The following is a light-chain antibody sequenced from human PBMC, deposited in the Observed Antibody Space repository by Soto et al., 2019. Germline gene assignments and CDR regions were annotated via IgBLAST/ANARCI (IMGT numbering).Light chain of an antibody. CDR2: GAS. CDR3: QQYANWPYT. CDR1: QSVSTN. Sequence: EIVMTQSPATLSVSPGESATLSCRASQSVSTNVAWFQQGPGQPPRLLIYGASGRATGIPARFRGSGSGTEFTLTIGSLQSEDFAVYFCQQYANWPYTFAQGTKLEI. V-gene: IGKV3-15*01. J-gene: IGKJ2*01.